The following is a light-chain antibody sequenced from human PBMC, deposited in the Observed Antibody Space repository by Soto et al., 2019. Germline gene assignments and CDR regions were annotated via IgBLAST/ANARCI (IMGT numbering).Light chain of an antibody. CDR2: GAS. V-gene: IGKV3-20*01. J-gene: IGKJ1*01. Sequence: IELTHSPGTLSLSPWERATLSCRASEPVSTSFLAWYQQKRGQPPRLLIYGASTRATGVPDRFSGSGSGTDFTLTISELDPEDFAVYYCQVYHWSLTWTFGPGTKVDIK. CDR1: EPVSTSF. CDR3: QVYHWSLTWT.